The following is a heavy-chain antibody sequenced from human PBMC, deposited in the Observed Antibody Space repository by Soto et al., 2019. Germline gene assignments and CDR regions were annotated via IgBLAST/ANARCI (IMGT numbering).Heavy chain of an antibody. CDR3: AKDRLGYSSGWYGVY. J-gene: IGHJ4*02. CDR1: GFTFSSYA. Sequence: EVQLLESGGGLVQPGGSLRLSCAASGFTFSSYAMSWVRQAPGKGLEWVSAISGSGGSTYYADSVKGRFTISRDNSKKTLYLQMNSLRAEDTAVYYCAKDRLGYSSGWYGVYWGQGTLVTVSS. CDR2: ISGSGGST. V-gene: IGHV3-23*01. D-gene: IGHD6-19*01.